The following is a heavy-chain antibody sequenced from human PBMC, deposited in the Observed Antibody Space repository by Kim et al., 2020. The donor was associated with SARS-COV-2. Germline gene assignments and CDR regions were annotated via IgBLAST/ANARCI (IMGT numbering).Heavy chain of an antibody. J-gene: IGHJ2*01. CDR1: GDSFTTYD. CDR3: ARGPPNGRPGFFDL. Sequence: ASVKVSCKASGDSFTTYDISWVRQAPGQGLEWMGWIRDYNGNTKYAQKLQGRVTMTTDTSTSTAYMELRSLRSDDTAVYYCARGPPNGRPGFFDLWGRGTLVTVSS. V-gene: IGHV1-18*01. CDR2: IRDYNGNT. D-gene: IGHD2-8*01.